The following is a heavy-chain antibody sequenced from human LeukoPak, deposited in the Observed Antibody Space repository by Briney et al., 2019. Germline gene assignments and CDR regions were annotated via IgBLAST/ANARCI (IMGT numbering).Heavy chain of an antibody. CDR2: IYYSGST. D-gene: IGHD3-16*02. J-gene: IGHJ4*02. CDR1: GGSISSSSYY. V-gene: IGHV4-39*07. Sequence: PSETLSLTCTVSGGSISSSSYYWGWIRQPPGKGLEWIGSIYYSGSTYYNPSLKSRVTISVDTSKNQFSLKLSSVIAADTAVYYCARGGLSGDYVWGSYRYFDYWGQGTLVTVSS. CDR3: ARGGLSGDYVWGSYRYFDY.